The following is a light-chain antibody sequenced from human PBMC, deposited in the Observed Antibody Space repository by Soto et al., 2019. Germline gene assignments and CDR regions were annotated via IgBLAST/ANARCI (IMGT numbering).Light chain of an antibody. V-gene: IGKV1-12*01. CDR1: QSISTF. Sequence: DIQMTQSPSTLSASIGDRVTITCRASQSISTFLAWYQQKPGKAPKLLIYAASSLQSGVPPRFSGSGSGTDFTLTITSLQPEDFAIYFCLQANRVTLSFGQGTRLEIK. CDR2: AAS. J-gene: IGKJ5*01. CDR3: LQANRVTLS.